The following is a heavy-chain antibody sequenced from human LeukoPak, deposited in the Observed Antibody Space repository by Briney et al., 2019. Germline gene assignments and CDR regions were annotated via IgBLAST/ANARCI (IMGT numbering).Heavy chain of an antibody. CDR1: GFTFSDYY. D-gene: IGHD3-10*01. V-gene: IGHV3-11*04. J-gene: IGHJ5*02. Sequence: GGSLRLSCAASGFTFSDYYMSWIRQAPGKGLEWVSYISSSGSTIYYADSVRGRFTISRDNAKNSPYLQMNSPRAEDTAVYYCVRITMVRGRVPWGQGTLVTVSS. CDR3: VRITMVRGRVP. CDR2: ISSSGSTI.